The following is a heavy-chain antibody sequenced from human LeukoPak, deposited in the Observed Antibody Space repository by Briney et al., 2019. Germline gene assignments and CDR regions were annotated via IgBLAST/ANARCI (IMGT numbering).Heavy chain of an antibody. Sequence: GGSLRLSCAASGFTVSSNYMSWVRQAPGKGLEWVSVIYSGGSTYYADSVKSRFTISRDNSKNTLYLQMNSLRAEDTAVYYCARVPSYYFDYWGQGTLVTVSS. CDR2: IYSGGST. J-gene: IGHJ4*02. CDR1: GFTVSSNY. V-gene: IGHV3-66*01. CDR3: ARVPSYYFDY.